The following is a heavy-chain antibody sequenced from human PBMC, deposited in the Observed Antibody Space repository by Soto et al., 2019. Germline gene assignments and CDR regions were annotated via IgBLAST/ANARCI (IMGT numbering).Heavy chain of an antibody. J-gene: IGHJ4*02. V-gene: IGHV4-59*01. Sequence: SVTLSLTCTVSGGSISSYFWSWIRQPPGKGLEWIGYIYYSGTTNYNPSLKNRVTISVDTSKNQFSLSLSSVTAADTGVYYCARETGSGSYYDYWGQGALVTVSS. CDR2: IYYSGTT. CDR1: GGSISSYF. D-gene: IGHD3-10*01. CDR3: ARETGSGSYYDY.